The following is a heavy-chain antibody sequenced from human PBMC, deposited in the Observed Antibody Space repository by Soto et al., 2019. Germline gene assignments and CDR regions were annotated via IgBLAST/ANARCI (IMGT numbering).Heavy chain of an antibody. Sequence: QMQLGESGGGVVQPGTSLRLSCAASGFTFSNYGMHWVRQAPGKGLEWVAAISYDGSNKYYADSVKGRFTISRDNSKNTLYLQMNSLRSEDTAVYYCARSRGSSWYLDYWGQGTLVTVSS. CDR2: ISYDGSNK. CDR1: GFTFSNYG. J-gene: IGHJ4*02. V-gene: IGHV3-30*03. CDR3: ARSRGSSWYLDY. D-gene: IGHD6-13*01.